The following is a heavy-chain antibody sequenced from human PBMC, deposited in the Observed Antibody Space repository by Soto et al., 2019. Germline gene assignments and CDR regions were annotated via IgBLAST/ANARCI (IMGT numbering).Heavy chain of an antibody. V-gene: IGHV3-21*05. J-gene: IGHJ3*02. CDR3: AREKAAFDAFDI. CDR1: GFTFSTYA. Sequence: SGGSLRLSCAASGFTFSTYAMNWVRQAPGKGLEWVSYISSSSSYTNYADSVKGRFTISRDNSKNTLFLQMGSLTTEDMAVYYCAREKAAFDAFDIWGQGTMVTVSS. CDR2: ISSSSSYT. D-gene: IGHD2-15*01.